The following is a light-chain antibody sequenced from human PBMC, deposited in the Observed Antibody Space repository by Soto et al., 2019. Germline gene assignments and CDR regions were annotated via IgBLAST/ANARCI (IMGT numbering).Light chain of an antibody. J-gene: IGKJ4*01. CDR2: GAS. Sequence: VLPQSPGPLSLSPGERAPLSCRATPSVNNAYLAWYQQRPGLAPRLLVFGASGRATGIPDRFSGSGSGTDFTLTISRLEPEDFAIYYCQQYGTSPLTCGGGTKVEIK. V-gene: IGKV3-20*01. CDR1: PSVNNAY. CDR3: QQYGTSPLT.